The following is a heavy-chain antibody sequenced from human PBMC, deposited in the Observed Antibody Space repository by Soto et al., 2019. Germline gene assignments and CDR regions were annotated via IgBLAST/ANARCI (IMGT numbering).Heavy chain of an antibody. CDR2: ISASGGET. CDR1: GFTFSAYV. J-gene: IGHJ4*02. CDR3: AKRAGYDVDY. D-gene: IGHD5-12*01. Sequence: EVEVLESGGGLVQPGGSLRLSCAASGFTFSAYVMSWVRQAPGKGLEWVSSISASGGETYYTDSVKGRFTVSRDDSQNTLYLQMNSLRVEDTAVYYCAKRAGYDVDYWGQGSLVTVSS. V-gene: IGHV3-23*01.